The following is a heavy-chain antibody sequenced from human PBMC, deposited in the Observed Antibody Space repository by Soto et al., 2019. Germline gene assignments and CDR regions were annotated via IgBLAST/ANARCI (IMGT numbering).Heavy chain of an antibody. J-gene: IGHJ4*02. CDR3: AKGRESSGSYRPFDY. CDR1: RFTFSSYA. Sequence: AGSLRLSCAASRFTFSSYAMSWVRQAPGKGLEWVSAISGGGVATNYADSVKGRFTISRDNSKNTLYLQMNSLRAEDTAVYYCAKGRESSGSYRPFDYWGQGTLVTVSS. CDR2: ISGGGVAT. D-gene: IGHD3-22*01. V-gene: IGHV3-23*01.